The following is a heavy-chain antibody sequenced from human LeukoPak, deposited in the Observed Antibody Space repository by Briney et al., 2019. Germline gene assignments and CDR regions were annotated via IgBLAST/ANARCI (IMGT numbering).Heavy chain of an antibody. Sequence: GESLRLSCAASGLTFSSYGMHWVRPAPGKRLEWVAFIRSDGSNQYYADSVKGRFTISRDSSKNTLYLQMNTLRPEDTAVYFCATGLRATPGNDAFNIWGQGTMVTVSS. CDR3: ATGLRATPGNDAFNI. CDR1: GLTFSSYG. J-gene: IGHJ3*02. CDR2: IRSDGSNQ. V-gene: IGHV3-30*02. D-gene: IGHD5-12*01.